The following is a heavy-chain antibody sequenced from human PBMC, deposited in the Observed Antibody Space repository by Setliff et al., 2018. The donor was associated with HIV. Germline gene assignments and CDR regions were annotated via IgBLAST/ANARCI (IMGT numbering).Heavy chain of an antibody. CDR3: ARAPLSGGLSSPRSYFDS. CDR1: GGSFSNYC. D-gene: IGHD2-15*01. Sequence: PSETLSLTCAVYGGSFSNYCWSWIRQAPGKGLEWIGEANTAGIAHYNPSLESRVAISLDTSKSQTSLRLNSVTAADSALYYCARAPLSGGLSSPRSYFDSWGQGTLVTVSS. J-gene: IGHJ4*02. V-gene: IGHV4-34*01. CDR2: ANTAGIA.